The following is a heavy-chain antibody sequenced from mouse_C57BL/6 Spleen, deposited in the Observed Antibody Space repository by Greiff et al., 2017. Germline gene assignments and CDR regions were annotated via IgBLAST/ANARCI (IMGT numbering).Heavy chain of an antibody. CDR1: GYTFTSYG. J-gene: IGHJ4*01. D-gene: IGHD1-1*01. V-gene: IGHV1-81*01. CDR3: ARWGTTVRAKVYYAMDY. CDR2: IYPRSGNT. Sequence: VQLQQSGAELARPGASVKLSCKASGYTFTSYGISWVKQRTGQGLEWIGEIYPRSGNTYYNEKFKGKATLTADKSSSTAYMELRRLTSEDSAVYFCARWGTTVRAKVYYAMDYWGQGTSVTVSS.